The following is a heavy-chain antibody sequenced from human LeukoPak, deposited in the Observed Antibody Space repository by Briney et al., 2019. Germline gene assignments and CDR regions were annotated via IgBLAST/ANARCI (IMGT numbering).Heavy chain of an antibody. J-gene: IGHJ4*02. CDR2: ISGSGGGT. V-gene: IGHV3-23*01. CDR3: ARVIVFMSTGPHLDY. Sequence: GGSLRLSCAASGFTFSSYAMSWVRQAPGKGLEWVSAISGSGGGTYYADSVKGRFTISRDNAENTLYLQMNSLRAEDTAVYYCARVIVFMSTGPHLDYWGQGTLAIASS. D-gene: IGHD3-16*01. CDR1: GFTFSSYA.